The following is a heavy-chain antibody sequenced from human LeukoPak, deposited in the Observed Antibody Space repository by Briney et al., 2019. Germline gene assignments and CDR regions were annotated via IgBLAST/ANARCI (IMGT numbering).Heavy chain of an antibody. CDR1: GCSVSGYY. CDR3: ARRRNWLDP. CDR2: IYYSET. V-gene: IGHV4-59*08. Sequence: SETLSLTCTVSGCSVSGYYWTWVRQPPGKGLEWIGYIYYSETNYNPSLKSRVNISLDPSKNQLSLKLTAVTAADTAVYYCARRRNWLDPWGQGTLVTVSS. J-gene: IGHJ5*02.